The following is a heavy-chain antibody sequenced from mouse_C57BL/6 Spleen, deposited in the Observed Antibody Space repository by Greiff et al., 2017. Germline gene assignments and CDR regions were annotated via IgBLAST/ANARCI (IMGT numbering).Heavy chain of an antibody. V-gene: IGHV1-69*01. Sequence: QVQLQQPGAELVMPGASVKLSCKASGYTFTSSWMHWVKQRPGQGLEWIGEIDPSDSYTNYNQKFKGKSTLTVDKSSSTAYMQLSSLTSEDSAVYYCASFDYLYWGQGTLVTVAA. CDR3: ASFDYLY. D-gene: IGHD2-4*01. CDR2: IDPSDSYT. J-gene: IGHJ3*01. CDR1: GYTFTSSW.